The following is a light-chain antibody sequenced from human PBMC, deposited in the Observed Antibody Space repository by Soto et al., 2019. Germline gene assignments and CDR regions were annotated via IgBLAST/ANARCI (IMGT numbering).Light chain of an antibody. Sequence: IQKTQSPSSLSASVGYRVTTACRASQSISSYLNWYLQKPGKAPKVLIYAASSLQSGVPSRFSGSGSGTDFTLTISSLQPEDFATYYCQQSYSTPQTFGQGTKVDI. CDR3: QQSYSTPQT. CDR2: AAS. V-gene: IGKV1-39*01. J-gene: IGKJ1*01. CDR1: QSISSY.